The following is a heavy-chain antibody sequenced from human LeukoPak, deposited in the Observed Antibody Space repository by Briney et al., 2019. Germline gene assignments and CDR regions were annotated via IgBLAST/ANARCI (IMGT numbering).Heavy chain of an antibody. J-gene: IGHJ4*02. CDR2: ISYDGSNR. D-gene: IGHD6-6*01. CDR3: ARRQGAARLSYFDY. Sequence: GSLRLSCAASGFTFSSYAMHWVRQAPGKGLEWVAVISYDGSNRYYADSVKGRFTISRDNSKNTLYLQMNSLRAEDTAVYYCARRQGAARLSYFDYWGQGTLVTVSS. V-gene: IGHV3-30*01. CDR1: GFTFSSYA.